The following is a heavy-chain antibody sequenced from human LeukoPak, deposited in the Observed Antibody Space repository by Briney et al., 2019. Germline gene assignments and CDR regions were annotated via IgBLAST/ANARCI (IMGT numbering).Heavy chain of an antibody. CDR3: ALRYFDWLFDDAFDI. D-gene: IGHD3-9*01. V-gene: IGHV1-8*01. Sequence: ASVKVSCKASGYTFTSYDINWVRQATGQGLEWMGWMNPNSGNTGYAQKFQGRDTMTRNTSISTAYMELSSLRSEDTAVYYCALRYFDWLFDDAFDIWGQGTMVTVSS. CDR2: MNPNSGNT. CDR1: GYTFTSYD. J-gene: IGHJ3*02.